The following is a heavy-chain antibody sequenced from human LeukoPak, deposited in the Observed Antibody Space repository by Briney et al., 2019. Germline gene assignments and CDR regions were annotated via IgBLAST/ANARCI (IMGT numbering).Heavy chain of an antibody. CDR1: GFTSSSSV. Sequence: GGSLRLSRAASGFTSSSSVMSWGRQAPGKGLWWVSAISGSGGSTYYADSVKGRFTLSRDNFKNTLCLQINTHRALNTAVYYCAKVRVYYFDYWGQGTLVTVSS. CDR3: AKVRVYYFDY. J-gene: IGHJ4*02. D-gene: IGHD5/OR15-5a*01. V-gene: IGHV3-23*01. CDR2: ISGSGGST.